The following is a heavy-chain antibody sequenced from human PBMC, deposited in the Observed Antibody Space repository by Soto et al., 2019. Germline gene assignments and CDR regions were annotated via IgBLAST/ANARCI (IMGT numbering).Heavy chain of an antibody. CDR1: GGTFSSYA. CDR2: IIPIFGTA. D-gene: IGHD3-10*01. Sequence: QVQLVQSGAEVKKPGSSVKVSCKASGGTFSSYAISWVRQAPGQGLEGMGGIIPIFGTANYARKFQGRVTITADESTSTAYMELSSLRSEDTAVYYCATGTPRYGSGSYYDYYFDYWGQGTLVTVSS. J-gene: IGHJ4*02. V-gene: IGHV1-69*01. CDR3: ATGTPRYGSGSYYDYYFDY.